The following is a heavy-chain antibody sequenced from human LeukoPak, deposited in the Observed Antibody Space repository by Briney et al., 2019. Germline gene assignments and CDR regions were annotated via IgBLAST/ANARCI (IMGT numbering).Heavy chain of an antibody. CDR2: IKQDGSEE. J-gene: IGHJ3*02. Sequence: GGSLRLSCAASEFSFSTYWMSWVRQAPGKGLEWVANIKQDGSEEYYVDSVKGRFTISRDNAKNSLYLQMNSLRAEDTAVYYCARDYCSGGSCYLNSFDIWGQGTMVTVSS. D-gene: IGHD2-15*01. V-gene: IGHV3-7*01. CDR3: ARDYCSGGSCYLNSFDI. CDR1: EFSFSTYW.